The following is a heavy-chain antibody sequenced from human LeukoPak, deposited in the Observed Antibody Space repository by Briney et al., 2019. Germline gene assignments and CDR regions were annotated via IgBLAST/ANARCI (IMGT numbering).Heavy chain of an antibody. Sequence: GGSLRLSCAASGFTFCSYGMHGVRQAPGKGLEWGAGNRYDGSNKYYADSVKGRFTISRDKSKNTLYLQMNSLRAEDTAVYYCAKDTSGYERGWFDPWGQGTLVTVSS. D-gene: IGHD5-12*01. CDR1: GFTFCSYG. CDR2: NRYDGSNK. V-gene: IGHV3-33*03. CDR3: AKDTSGYERGWFDP. J-gene: IGHJ5*02.